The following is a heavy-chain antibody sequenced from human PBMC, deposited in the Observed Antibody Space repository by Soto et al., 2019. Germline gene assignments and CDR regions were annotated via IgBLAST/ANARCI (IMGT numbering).Heavy chain of an antibody. D-gene: IGHD2-15*01. CDR3: AKVRRKVVVAAPFHY. CDR1: GFTFSSYG. CDR2: ISYDGSNK. V-gene: IGHV3-30*18. Sequence: QVQLVESGGGVVQPGRSLRLSCAASGFTFSSYGMHWVRQAPGKGLEWVAVISYDGSNKYYADSVKGRFTISRDNSKNTRYLQVTRLRAEDTAGYYCAKVRRKVVVAAPFHYWGQGTLVTVSS. J-gene: IGHJ4*02.